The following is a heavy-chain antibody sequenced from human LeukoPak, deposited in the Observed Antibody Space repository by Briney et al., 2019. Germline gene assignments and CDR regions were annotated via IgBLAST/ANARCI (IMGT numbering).Heavy chain of an antibody. D-gene: IGHD1-26*01. J-gene: IGHJ4*02. CDR1: GFTFSSYS. CDR3: ARQRWEYSGSYPFDY. CDR2: ISSSSSYI. V-gene: IGHV3-21*01. Sequence: GGSLRLSCAASGFTFSSYSMNWVRQAPGKGLEWVSSISSSSSYIYYADSVKGRFTISRDNSKNTLYLQMNSLRAEDTAVYYCARQRWEYSGSYPFDYWGQGTLVTVSS.